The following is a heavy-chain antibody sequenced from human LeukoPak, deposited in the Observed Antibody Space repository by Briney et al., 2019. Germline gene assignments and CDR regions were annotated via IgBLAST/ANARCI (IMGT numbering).Heavy chain of an antibody. Sequence: SETLSLTCTVSGGSISSSTYYWGWIRQPPGKGLEWIGTIYYSGSTCCNTSLKSRVTISVDTSQNQFSLKLSSVTAADTAVYYCARSSFRAAGKGFDPWGQGTLVTVSS. CDR2: IYYSGST. CDR1: GGSISSSTYY. CDR3: ARSSFRAAGKGFDP. J-gene: IGHJ5*02. V-gene: IGHV4-39*01. D-gene: IGHD6-13*01.